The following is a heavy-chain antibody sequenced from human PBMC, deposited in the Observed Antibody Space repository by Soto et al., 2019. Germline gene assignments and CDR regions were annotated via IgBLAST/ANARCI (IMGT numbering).Heavy chain of an antibody. V-gene: IGHV3-30-3*01. D-gene: IGHD6-19*01. J-gene: IGHJ6*02. CDR3: ARPLSSGWLDYYYGMDV. Sequence: GGSLRLSCAASGFTFSSYAMHWVRQAPGKGLEWVAVISYDGSNKYYADSVKGRFTISRDNSKNTLYLQMNSLRAEDTAVYYCARPLSSGWLDYYYGMDVWGQGTTVTV. CDR1: GFTFSSYA. CDR2: ISYDGSNK.